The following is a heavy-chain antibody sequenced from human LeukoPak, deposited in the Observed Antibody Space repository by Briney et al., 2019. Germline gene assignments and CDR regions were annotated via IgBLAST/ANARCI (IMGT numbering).Heavy chain of an antibody. CDR3: AKDRSSTWAVDY. Sequence: GRSLRLSCAASGFTFSSYGMHWVRQAPGKGLEWVAFISSDRNNEYYADSVKGRFTISRDNSKNTLYLQMSSLRAEDTAVYYCAKDRSSTWAVDYWGQGTLVTVSS. CDR2: ISSDRNNE. D-gene: IGHD6-13*01. CDR1: GFTFSSYG. V-gene: IGHV3-30*18. J-gene: IGHJ4*02.